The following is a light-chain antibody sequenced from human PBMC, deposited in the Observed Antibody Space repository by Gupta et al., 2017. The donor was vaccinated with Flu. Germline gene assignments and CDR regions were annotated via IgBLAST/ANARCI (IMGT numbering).Light chain of an antibody. V-gene: IGLV2-14*01. CDR1: SSDVGGYNY. CDR2: EVS. J-gene: IGLJ2*01. Sequence: SALTQPASVSGSPGQSITISCTGTSSDVGGYNYVSWYQQHPAKAPKLMIYEVSNRPSGVSNRFSGSKSGNTASLTISGLQAEDEADYYCSSYTSSSSSVVFGGGTKLTVL. CDR3: SSYTSSSSSVV.